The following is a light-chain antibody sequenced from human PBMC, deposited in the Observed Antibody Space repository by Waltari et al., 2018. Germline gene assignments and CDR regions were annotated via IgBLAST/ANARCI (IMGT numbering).Light chain of an antibody. V-gene: IGKV1-39*01. CDR2: GAS. J-gene: IGKJ5*01. CDR3: QQSYSALSIT. Sequence: DIQITQSPSSLSASVGDRVTITCRASQSISNYLNWYRQKPGKAPKLLIYGASSLLGGVPSRFSGSGSGTDFTLTISSLQPEDFATYYCQQSYSALSITFGQGTRLEIK. CDR1: QSISNY.